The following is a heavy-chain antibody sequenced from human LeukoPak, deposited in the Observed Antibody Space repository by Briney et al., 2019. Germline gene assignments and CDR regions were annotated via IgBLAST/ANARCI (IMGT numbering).Heavy chain of an antibody. CDR3: ARVAAAGTTYFDY. D-gene: IGHD6-13*01. J-gene: IGHJ4*02. V-gene: IGHV4-34*01. Sequence: PSETLSLTCAVYGGSFSGYYWSWIRQPPGKGLEWIGEINHSGSTNYNPSLKSRVTISVDTSKNRFSLKLSSVTAADTAVYYCARVAAAGTTYFDYWGQGTLVTVSS. CDR2: INHSGST. CDR1: GGSFSGYY.